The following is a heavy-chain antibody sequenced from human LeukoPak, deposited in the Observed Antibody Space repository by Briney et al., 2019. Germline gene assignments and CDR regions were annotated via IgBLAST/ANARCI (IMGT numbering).Heavy chain of an antibody. D-gene: IGHD3-22*01. CDR2: ISYDGSNK. V-gene: IGHV3-30*03. J-gene: IGHJ4*02. CDR3: AREDDSRGDKIDY. Sequence: PGRSLRLSCAASGFTFSNYGMHWVRQAPGKGLEWVAVISYDGSNKYYADSVKGRFTISRDNSKTTLYLQMNSLRAEDTAVYYCAREDDSRGDKIDYWGQGTLVTVSS. CDR1: GFTFSNYG.